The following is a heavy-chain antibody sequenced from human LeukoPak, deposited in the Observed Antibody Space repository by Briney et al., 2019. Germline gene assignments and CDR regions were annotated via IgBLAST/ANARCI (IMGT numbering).Heavy chain of an antibody. Sequence: SETLPLTCTVSGGSINSTRYYWGWIRQPPGKGLEWIGSIYYGGNSYYNPSLKSRVTISVDTSKSQFSLKLTSVTAADTAVYSCATGSVTTRYYYFFHMDVWGKGTSVTVS. CDR3: ATGSVTTRYYYFFHMDV. D-gene: IGHD4-17*01. J-gene: IGHJ6*03. CDR1: GGSINSTRYY. CDR2: IYYGGNS. V-gene: IGHV4-39*01.